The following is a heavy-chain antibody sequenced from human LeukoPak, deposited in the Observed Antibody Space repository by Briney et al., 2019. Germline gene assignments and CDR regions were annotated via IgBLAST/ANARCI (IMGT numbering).Heavy chain of an antibody. CDR3: ARDLSCGGDCYSNDAFDI. CDR1: GFTFSSYE. CDR2: ISTSGSIT. D-gene: IGHD2-21*02. J-gene: IGHJ3*02. V-gene: IGHV3-48*03. Sequence: GGSLRLSCTASGFTFSSYEMNWVRQAPGKGLTWISYISTSGSITDYADSVKGRLTISRDNAQNSLYLQMNSLRAEDTAIYYCARDLSCGGDCYSNDAFDIWGQGTMVTVSS.